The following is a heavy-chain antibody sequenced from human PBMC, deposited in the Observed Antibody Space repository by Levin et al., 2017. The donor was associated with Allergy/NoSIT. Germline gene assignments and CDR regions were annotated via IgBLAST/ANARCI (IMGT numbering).Heavy chain of an antibody. J-gene: IGHJ4*02. D-gene: IGHD7-27*01. CDR3: VTDESGDEDFDY. Sequence: GESLKISCAASGFILRTSDMNWVRQAPGKGLEWISFITKPSRTISYSDSVKGRFTVSRDNVKNLLYLDMNSLRAEDTAVYYCVTDESGDEDFDYWGQGTLVTVSS. CDR2: ITKPSRTI. CDR1: GFILRTSD. V-gene: IGHV3-48*01.